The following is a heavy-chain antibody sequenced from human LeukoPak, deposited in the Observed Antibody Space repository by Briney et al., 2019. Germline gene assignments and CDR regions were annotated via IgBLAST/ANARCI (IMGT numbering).Heavy chain of an antibody. D-gene: IGHD6-19*01. CDR2: ISSSSSYI. Sequence: GGSLRLSCAASGFTFSTYTINWVRQAPGKGLEWVSSISSSSSYIYYADSVKGRFTISRDNSKNTLYLQMSSLRADDTAVYYCTKGNSSVWTYYFDYWGQGTLVTVSS. CDR1: GFTFSTYT. CDR3: TKGNSSVWTYYFDY. V-gene: IGHV3-21*04. J-gene: IGHJ4*02.